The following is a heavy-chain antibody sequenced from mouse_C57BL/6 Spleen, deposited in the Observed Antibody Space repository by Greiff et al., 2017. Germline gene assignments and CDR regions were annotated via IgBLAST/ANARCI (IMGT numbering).Heavy chain of an antibody. Sequence: VQLQQSGPELVKPGASVKISCKASGYSFTSYYIHWVKQRPGQGLEWIGWIYPGSGNTKYNEKFKGKATLTADTSSSTASMQLSSLTSVDSAVYYCARGGTTVDYWGQGTTLTVSS. D-gene: IGHD1-1*01. CDR2: IYPGSGNT. CDR1: GYSFTSYY. J-gene: IGHJ2*01. V-gene: IGHV1-66*01. CDR3: ARGGTTVDY.